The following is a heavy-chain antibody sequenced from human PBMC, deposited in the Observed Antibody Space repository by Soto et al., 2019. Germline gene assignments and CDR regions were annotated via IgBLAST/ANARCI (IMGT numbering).Heavy chain of an antibody. J-gene: IGHJ3*02. CDR2: IYYSGST. D-gene: IGHD2-2*01. CDR3: ASIIVVVPAAMKGDAFDI. CDR1: GGSISSGGYY. V-gene: IGHV4-31*03. Sequence: SETLSLTCTVSGGSISSGGYYWSWIRQHPGEGLEWIGYIYYSGSTYYNPSLKSRVTISVDTSKNQFSLKLSSVTAADTAVYYCASIIVVVPAAMKGDAFDIWGQGTMVTVSS.